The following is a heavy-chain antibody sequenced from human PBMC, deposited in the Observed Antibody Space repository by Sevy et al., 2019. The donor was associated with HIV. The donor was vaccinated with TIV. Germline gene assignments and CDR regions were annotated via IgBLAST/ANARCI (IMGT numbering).Heavy chain of an antibody. D-gene: IGHD3-10*01. CDR3: AKGLGMVQGALLSDDV. Sequence: GGSLRLSCAASGFIFSKFGTHWVRQAPGKGLEWVTFIRYDGSTKYYVESVKGRFTISRDNSKNTLYLQMNSLRPEDTAVYYRAKGLGMVQGALLSDDVWGQGTMVTVSS. J-gene: IGHJ3*01. CDR1: GFIFSKFG. CDR2: IRYDGSTK. V-gene: IGHV3-30*02.